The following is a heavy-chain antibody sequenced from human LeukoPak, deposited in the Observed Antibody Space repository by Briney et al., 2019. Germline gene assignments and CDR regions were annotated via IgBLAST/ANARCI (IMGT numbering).Heavy chain of an antibody. D-gene: IGHD2-15*01. CDR3: ARVATRWDAFDI. J-gene: IGHJ3*02. CDR2: ISPNSGGT. V-gene: IGHV1-2*02. Sequence: ASVRVSCKASGYAFTDYYMHWVRQAPGQGLEWMGWISPNSGGTNYAQKLQGRVTMITDTSTSTAYMELRSLRSDDTAVYYCARVATRWDAFDIWGQGTMVTVSS. CDR1: GYAFTDYY.